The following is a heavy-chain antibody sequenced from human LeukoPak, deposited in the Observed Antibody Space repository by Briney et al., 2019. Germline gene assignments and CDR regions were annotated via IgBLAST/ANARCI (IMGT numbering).Heavy chain of an antibody. CDR1: GGSISSSNW. D-gene: IGHD1-1*01. Sequence: KTSETLSLTCAVSGGSISSSNWWSWVRQPPGKGLEWIGEIYHSGSTNYNPSLKSRVTISVDKSKNQFSLKLSSVTAADTAVYYCARDMGRKKVQLERRNSRWFDPWGQGTLVTVSS. V-gene: IGHV4-4*02. J-gene: IGHJ5*02. CDR2: IYHSGST. CDR3: ARDMGRKKVQLERRNSRWFDP.